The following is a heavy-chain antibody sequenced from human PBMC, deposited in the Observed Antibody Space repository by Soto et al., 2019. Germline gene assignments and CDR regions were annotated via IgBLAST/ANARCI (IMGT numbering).Heavy chain of an antibody. V-gene: IGHV6-1*01. CDR2: TYYRSRWYS. Sequence: QVQLQQSGPGLLKPSQTLSLTCAISGDSVSSNSAAWNWIRQSPSRGLEWLGRTYYRSRWYSDYAGSVKSRITINADTSKNQFSLHLNSVTPQDTAVYYCARGPSPLAYWGRGTVVTISS. J-gene: IGHJ4*02. D-gene: IGHD6-6*01. CDR3: ARGPSPLAY. CDR1: GDSVSSNSAA.